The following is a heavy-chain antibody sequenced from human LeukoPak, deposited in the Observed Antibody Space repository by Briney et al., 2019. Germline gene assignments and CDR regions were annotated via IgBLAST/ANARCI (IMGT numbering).Heavy chain of an antibody. V-gene: IGHV3-21*01. J-gene: IGHJ4*02. Sequence: GGSLRLSCAASGFTFSSYNMDWVRQAPGKGLEWVSSISSSSSYIYYADSVKGRFTISRDNAKNSLYLQMNSLRAEDTAVYYCARESPPTYYYDRPLGYWGQGTLVTVSS. CDR3: ARESPPTYYYDRPLGY. CDR2: ISSSSSYI. CDR1: GFTFSSYN. D-gene: IGHD3-22*01.